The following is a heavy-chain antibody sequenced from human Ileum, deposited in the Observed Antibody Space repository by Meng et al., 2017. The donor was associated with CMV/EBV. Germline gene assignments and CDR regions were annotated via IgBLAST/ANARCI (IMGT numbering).Heavy chain of an antibody. V-gene: IGHV3-9*01. CDR3: AKDGRVWATIFGVIPNN. CDR1: GLTFDDFG. J-gene: IGHJ4*02. Sequence: SLKISCAASGLTFDDFGMHWVRQVPGKALEWVSFISWNSVNIAYADSVKGRFTVSRDNAENSLYLQMDDLRAEDTAVYYCAKDGRVWATIFGVIPNNWGQGTLVTVSS. CDR2: ISWNSVNI. D-gene: IGHD3-3*01.